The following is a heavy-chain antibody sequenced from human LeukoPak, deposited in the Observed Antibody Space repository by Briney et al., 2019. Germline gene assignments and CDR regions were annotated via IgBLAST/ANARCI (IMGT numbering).Heavy chain of an antibody. Sequence: SETLSLTCAVYGGSFSGYYWSWIRQPPGKGLEWIGEINHSGSTNYNPSLKSRVTISVDTSKNQFSLKLSSVTAADTAVYYCARVRGVVPAIDYWGQGTLVTVSS. CDR3: ARVRGVVPAIDY. CDR1: GGSFSGYY. CDR2: INHSGST. D-gene: IGHD2-2*01. V-gene: IGHV4-34*01. J-gene: IGHJ4*02.